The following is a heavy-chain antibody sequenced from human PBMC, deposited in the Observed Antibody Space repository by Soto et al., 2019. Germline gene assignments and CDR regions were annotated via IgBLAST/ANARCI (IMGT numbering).Heavy chain of an antibody. V-gene: IGHV3-30-3*01. CDR1: GFTLSSYS. CDR3: AKVSRPSRVSTPDFDY. J-gene: IGHJ4*02. Sequence: QVQLVESGGGVVQPGTSLRLSCVASGFTLSSYSIHWVRQAPGKGLDWVAVISYDGNSQLYGDSVKGRFIVSRDNSRXXLYLQLNNLQAEDTAVYYCAKVSRPSRVSTPDFDYWGQGTLVTVSS. D-gene: IGHD3-10*01. CDR2: ISYDGNSQ.